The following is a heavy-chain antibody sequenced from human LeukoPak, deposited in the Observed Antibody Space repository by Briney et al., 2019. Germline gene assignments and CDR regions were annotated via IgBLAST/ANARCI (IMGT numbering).Heavy chain of an antibody. J-gene: IGHJ3*01. D-gene: IGHD1-14*01. Sequence: PGGPLSLPCAASGFPLNSFLVSGFRRAPGGGGEGVANIKKDGSEESYLDSVKGRFTVSRDNAKNSLFLQMNSLRGEDTAVYYCARSNPNRNALDLWGQGTMVTISS. CDR3: ARSNPNRNALDL. CDR1: GFPLNSFL. V-gene: IGHV3-7*01. CDR2: IKKDGSEE.